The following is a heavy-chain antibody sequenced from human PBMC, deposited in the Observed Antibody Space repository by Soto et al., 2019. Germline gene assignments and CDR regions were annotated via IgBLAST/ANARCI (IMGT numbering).Heavy chain of an antibody. V-gene: IGHV5-10-1*01. CDR2: IDPSDSYT. D-gene: IGHD5-12*01. CDR3: ARLAMATRRGYYGMDV. J-gene: IGHJ6*02. CDR1: GYSFTSYW. Sequence: GESLKVSCKGSGYSFTSYWISWVRQMPGKGLEWMGRIDPSDSYTNYSPSFQGHVTISADKSISTAYLQWSSLKASDTAMYYCARLAMATRRGYYGMDVWGQGTTVTSP.